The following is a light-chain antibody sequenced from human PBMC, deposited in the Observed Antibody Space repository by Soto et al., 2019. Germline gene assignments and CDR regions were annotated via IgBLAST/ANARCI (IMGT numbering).Light chain of an antibody. V-gene: IGKV1-5*03. CDR2: KAS. CDR3: QHYNSYSEA. CDR1: QTISSW. Sequence: ALSSSALSLSVGDRAPITCRASQTISSWLDWYQKKKGKAPKLLIYKASTLKSGVPSRFRGSGYGTEFTITISSLKTDDFETYYCQHYNSYSEAFGQGTKVDIK. J-gene: IGKJ1*01.